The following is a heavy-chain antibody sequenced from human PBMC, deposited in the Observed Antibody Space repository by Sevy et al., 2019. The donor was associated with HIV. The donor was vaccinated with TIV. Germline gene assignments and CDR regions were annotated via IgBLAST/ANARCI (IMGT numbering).Heavy chain of an antibody. V-gene: IGHV1-69*13. CDR1: GGTFSSYG. CDR3: ARGGGNGWYYFDY. CDR2: IIPILGTV. J-gene: IGHJ4*02. Sequence: ASVKVSCKASGGTFSSYGISWVRQAPGQGLEWMGGIIPILGTVNNAQKFQGRVTITADESTKTAHMELSSLRSEDTAVYYCARGGGNGWYYFDYWGQETLVTVSS. D-gene: IGHD6-19*01.